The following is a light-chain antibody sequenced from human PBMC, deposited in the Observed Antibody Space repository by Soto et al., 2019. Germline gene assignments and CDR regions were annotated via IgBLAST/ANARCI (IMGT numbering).Light chain of an antibody. CDR2: EAS. Sequence: QSALTQSASVSGSPGQSITISCTGTSSDVGSYNLVSWYQQHPGKVPKIMIYEASKRPSGAPNRFSCSKSGNTASLTISGLQAEDEADYYCCSYAGSSTCVFGTGTKLTVL. CDR1: SSDVGSYNL. J-gene: IGLJ1*01. V-gene: IGLV2-23*01. CDR3: CSYAGSSTCV.